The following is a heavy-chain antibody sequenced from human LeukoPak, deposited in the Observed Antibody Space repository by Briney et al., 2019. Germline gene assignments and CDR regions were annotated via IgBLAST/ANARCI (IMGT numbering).Heavy chain of an antibody. CDR3: AKSMTTALGSVLKYFDP. CDR1: GGSISSSSYY. D-gene: IGHD4-11*01. CDR2: IYYSGST. Sequence: PSETLSLTCTVSGGSISSSSYYWGWLRQPPGKELECIGSIYYSGSTYYNPSLKSRVTISVDTSKNQFSLKLSSVTAADTAVYYCAKSMTTALGSVLKYFDPWGQGTLVTVSS. V-gene: IGHV4-39*01. J-gene: IGHJ5*02.